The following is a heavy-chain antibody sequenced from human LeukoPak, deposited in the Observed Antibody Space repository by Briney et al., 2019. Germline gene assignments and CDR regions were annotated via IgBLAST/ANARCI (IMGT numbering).Heavy chain of an antibody. J-gene: IGHJ6*02. CDR3: ARMKTMVRGVFYYGMDV. CDR1: GFSLSTTGMC. V-gene: IGHV2-70*11. Sequence: SGPALVKPTQTLTLTCTFSGFSLSTTGMCVSWIRQPPRKALEWLARIDWDGEKYYSTSLKTRLTISEDTSKNQVVLTMTNMDPVDTATYYCARMKTMVRGVFYYGMDVWGQGTTATVSS. CDR2: IDWDGEK. D-gene: IGHD3-10*01.